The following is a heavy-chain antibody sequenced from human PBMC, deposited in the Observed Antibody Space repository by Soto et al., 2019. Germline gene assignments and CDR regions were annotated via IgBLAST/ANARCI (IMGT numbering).Heavy chain of an antibody. D-gene: IGHD3-22*01. V-gene: IGHV3-73*02. CDR2: IRSKANSYAT. CDR3: TGGYYDSSGYLY. CDR1: GFTFSGSA. Sequence: EVQLVESGGGLVQPGGSLKLSCAASGFTFSGSAMHWVRQASGKGLEWVGRIRSKANSYATAYAASVKGRFTISRDDSKKTAYLEMNSLKTEDTAGEFCTGGYYDSSGYLYWGQGTLVTVSS. J-gene: IGHJ4*02.